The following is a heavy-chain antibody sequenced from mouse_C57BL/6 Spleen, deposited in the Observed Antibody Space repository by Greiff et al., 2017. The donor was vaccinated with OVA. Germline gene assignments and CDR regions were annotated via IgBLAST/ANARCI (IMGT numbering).Heavy chain of an antibody. CDR2: IRLKSDNYAT. J-gene: IGHJ3*01. V-gene: IGHV6-3*01. CDR3: TDLLWYPWFAY. Sequence: EVQVVESGGGLVQPGGSMKLSCVASGFTFSNFWMNWVRQSPETGLEWVAQIRLKSDNYATHYAESVKGRFTISRDDSKSSVYLQMNNLRAEDTGIYYCTDLLWYPWFAYWGQGTRVTVSA. D-gene: IGHD2-1*01. CDR1: GFTFSNFW.